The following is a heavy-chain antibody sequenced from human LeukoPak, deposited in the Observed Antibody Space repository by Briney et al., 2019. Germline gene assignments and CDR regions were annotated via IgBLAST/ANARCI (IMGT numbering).Heavy chain of an antibody. CDR1: GFTFSNYG. D-gene: IGHD3-10*01. CDR3: AKDFWFGELLSPPDY. V-gene: IGHV3-23*01. J-gene: IGHJ4*02. CDR2: ISGSGGST. Sequence: GGSLRLSCAASGFTFSNYGMSWVRQAPGKGLEWVSAISGSGGSTYYADSVKGRFTISRDNSKNTLYLQMNSLRAEDTAVYYCAKDFWFGELLSPPDYWGQGTLVTVSS.